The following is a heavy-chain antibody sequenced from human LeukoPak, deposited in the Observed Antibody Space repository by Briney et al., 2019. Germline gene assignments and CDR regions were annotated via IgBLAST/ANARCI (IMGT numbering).Heavy chain of an antibody. V-gene: IGHV1-18*01. CDR3: TRQRKDYYYYYGMDV. CDR2: ISAYNGNT. D-gene: IGHD6-25*01. J-gene: IGHJ6*02. CDR1: GYTFTSYG. Sequence: GASVKVSCKASGYTFTSYGISWVRQAPGQGLEWMGWISAYNGNTNYAQKLQGRVTMTTDTSTSTAYMELRSLRSDDTAVYYCTRQRKDYYYYYGMDVWGQGTTVTVSS.